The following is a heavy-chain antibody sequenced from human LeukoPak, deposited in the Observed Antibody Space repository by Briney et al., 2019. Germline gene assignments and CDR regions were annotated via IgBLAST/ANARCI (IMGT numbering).Heavy chain of an antibody. J-gene: IGHJ5*02. D-gene: IGHD3-10*01. CDR1: GYTFTSNG. Sequence: ASVKVSCKASGYTFTSNGISWVRQAPGQGLEWMGWINAYNVNTNYAQKLQGRVTMTTDTSTSTAYMELRSLRSDDMAVYYCARDVWFGELTPWGQGTLVTVSS. CDR3: ARDVWFGELTP. V-gene: IGHV1-18*03. CDR2: INAYNVNT.